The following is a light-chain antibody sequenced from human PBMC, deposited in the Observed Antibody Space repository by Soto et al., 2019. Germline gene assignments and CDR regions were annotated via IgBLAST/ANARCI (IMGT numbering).Light chain of an antibody. Sequence: DIQLTQSPSFLSASVGDRVTITCRASQGISSYLAWYQQKPGKAAKLLIYAASTLQSWVPSRFRDSGSGTEFPIAILSLQPEVFATYFCQQLNSFPLTFGPGTKMGI. CDR2: AAS. J-gene: IGKJ3*01. CDR3: QQLNSFPLT. CDR1: QGISSY. V-gene: IGKV1-9*01.